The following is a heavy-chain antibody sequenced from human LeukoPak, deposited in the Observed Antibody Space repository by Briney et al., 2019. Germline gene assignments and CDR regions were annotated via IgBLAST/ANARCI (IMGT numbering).Heavy chain of an antibody. CDR1: GYTFTSYY. V-gene: IGHV1-46*01. D-gene: IGHD3-10*01. Sequence: ASVKVSCKASGYTFTSYYMHWVRQAPGQGLEWMGIINPSGGSTTYAQKFQGRVTMTRDMSSSTVYMELSSLRSEDTAVYYCARRGVRGVYYYYYNMDVWGKGTTVTVSS. CDR2: INPSGGST. CDR3: ARRGVRGVYYYYYNMDV. J-gene: IGHJ6*03.